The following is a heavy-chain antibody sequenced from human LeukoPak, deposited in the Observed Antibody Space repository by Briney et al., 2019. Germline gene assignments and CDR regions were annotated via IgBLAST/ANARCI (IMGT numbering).Heavy chain of an antibody. D-gene: IGHD6-19*01. CDR3: AREVPSIAVAGPFDY. CDR1: GFTFSSYA. Sequence: PGGSLRLSCAASGFTFSSYAMHWVRQAPGKGLEWVAVISYDGSNKYYADSVKGRFTTSRDNSKNTLYLQMNSLRAEDTAVYYCAREVPSIAVAGPFDYWGQGTLVTVSS. CDR2: ISYDGSNK. J-gene: IGHJ4*02. V-gene: IGHV3-30*04.